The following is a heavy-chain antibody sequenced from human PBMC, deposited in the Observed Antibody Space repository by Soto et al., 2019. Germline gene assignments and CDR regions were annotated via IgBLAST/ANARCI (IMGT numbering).Heavy chain of an antibody. V-gene: IGHV3-21*04. J-gene: IGHJ4*01. Sequence: GGSLRLSCAASGFTFTRYSMNWVRQAPGKGLEWVSSISSTTNYIYYADSMKGRFTISRDTSENTLSLQLNSLTAEDTAVYFCVSRIPAWVFDYWGQGTLVTVSS. D-gene: IGHD7-27*01. CDR3: VSRIPAWVFDY. CDR2: ISSTTNYI. CDR1: GFTFTRYS.